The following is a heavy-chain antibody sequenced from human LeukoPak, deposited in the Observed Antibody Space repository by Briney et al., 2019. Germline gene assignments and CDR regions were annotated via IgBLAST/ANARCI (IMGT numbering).Heavy chain of an antibody. Sequence: GGSLRLSCTASGFTFGDYAMNWVRQAPGKGLEWVGFIRSKTYGGTTEYAASVKGRFTISRDDSKSIAYLQMNSLKTEDTAVYYCTTYLWVMDLSYLQYWGQGTLVTVSS. CDR2: IRSKTYGGTT. D-gene: IGHD3-16*01. CDR1: GFTFGDYA. J-gene: IGHJ4*02. CDR3: TTYLWVMDLSYLQY. V-gene: IGHV3-49*04.